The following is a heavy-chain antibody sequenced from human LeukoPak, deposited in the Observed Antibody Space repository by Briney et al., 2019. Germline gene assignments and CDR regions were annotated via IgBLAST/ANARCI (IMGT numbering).Heavy chain of an antibody. CDR2: IKRKIDGETT. CDR1: GFTFNNAW. Sequence: GGSLRLSCAASGFTFNNAWMTWVRQAPGKGLEWVGHIKRKIDGETTNYAAPVKGRFTISRDDSKNTLYLQMDSLKTEDTALYYCATGYLSGDQRVLDCWGQGTLVTVSS. J-gene: IGHJ4*02. D-gene: IGHD2-21*01. CDR3: ATGYLSGDQRVLDC. V-gene: IGHV3-15*01.